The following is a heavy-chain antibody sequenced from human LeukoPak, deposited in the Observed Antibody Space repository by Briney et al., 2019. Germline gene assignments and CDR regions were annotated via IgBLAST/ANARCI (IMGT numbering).Heavy chain of an antibody. D-gene: IGHD2-21*02. CDR2: IIPIFGTA. CDR1: GGTFSSYA. Sequence: ASVKVSCKASGGTFSSYAISWVRQAPGQGLEWMGGIIPIFGTANYAQKFQGRVTITADESTSTAYMELSSLRSEDTAVYYCARARCGGDCYSRLFYYYYMDVWGKGTTVTISS. J-gene: IGHJ6*03. V-gene: IGHV1-69*13. CDR3: ARARCGGDCYSRLFYYYYMDV.